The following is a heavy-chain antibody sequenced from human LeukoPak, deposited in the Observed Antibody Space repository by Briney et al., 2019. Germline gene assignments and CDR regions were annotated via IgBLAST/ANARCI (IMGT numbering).Heavy chain of an antibody. Sequence: PSETLSLTCTVSGGSISYYYWSWIRQPPGKGLEWIGSIYYSGSTNYNPSLQSRVTISVETSKNQVSLKLSPVTAADTAVYYCARHLYTGYDYWGQGILVTVSS. D-gene: IGHD5-12*01. CDR3: ARHLYTGYDY. CDR1: GGSISYYY. CDR2: IYYSGST. J-gene: IGHJ4*02. V-gene: IGHV4-59*01.